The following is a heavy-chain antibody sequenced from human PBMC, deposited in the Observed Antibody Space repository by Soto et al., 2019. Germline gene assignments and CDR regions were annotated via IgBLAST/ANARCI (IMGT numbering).Heavy chain of an antibody. D-gene: IGHD1-26*01. CDR3: EKESRVGSPGDYFHS. CDR1: GFTFSSYD. J-gene: IGHJ4*02. CDR2: IGVYANT. Sequence: GGSLRLSCAASGFTFSSYDMNWVRQAPGKGLEWVSAIGVYANTYYADSVKGRFTISRDDSRNTVHLQLNSLRVDDTAVYYCEKESRVGSPGDYFHSSGQGTLVTVYS. V-gene: IGHV3-23*01.